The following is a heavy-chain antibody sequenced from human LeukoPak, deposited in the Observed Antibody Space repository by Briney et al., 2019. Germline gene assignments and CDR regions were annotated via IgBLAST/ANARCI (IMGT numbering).Heavy chain of an antibody. Sequence: GGSLRLSCAASGFTFSSYSMTWVRQAPGKGLEWVSYISSSSSTIYYADSVKGRFTISRDNAKNSLYLQMNSLRDEDTAVYYCARVLGDRRDGYTRSAFDIWGQGTMVTVSS. CDR1: GFTFSSYS. D-gene: IGHD5-24*01. V-gene: IGHV3-48*02. CDR2: ISSSSSTI. CDR3: ARVLGDRRDGYTRSAFDI. J-gene: IGHJ3*02.